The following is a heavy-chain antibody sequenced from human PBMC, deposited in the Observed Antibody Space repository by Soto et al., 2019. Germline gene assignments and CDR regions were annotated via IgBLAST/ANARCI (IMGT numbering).Heavy chain of an antibody. CDR1: SGSIDNVYW. J-gene: IGHJ6*02. CDR2: TSHDGVT. V-gene: IGHV4-4*02. CDR3: ARDRQQLYXGDYYGMDV. D-gene: IGHD6-13*01. Sequence: SETLSLTCAVSSGSIDNVYWWSWVRQSPGKGLEWIGETSHDGVTNYNPSLEGRVTISIDKSKNQFYLDLNSVTAADTAVYYCARDRQQLYXGDYYGMDVWGQGTTVTVS.